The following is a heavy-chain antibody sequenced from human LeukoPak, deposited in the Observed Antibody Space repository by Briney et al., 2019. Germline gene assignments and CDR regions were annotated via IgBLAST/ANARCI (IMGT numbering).Heavy chain of an antibody. CDR1: GGSFSGYY. Sequence: PSETLSLTCAVYGGSFSGYYWSWIRQPPGKGLEWIGEINHSGSTNHNPSLKSRVTISVDTSKNQFSLKLSSVTAADTAVYYCARGRRIAAADSYYFDYWGQGTLVTVSS. CDR3: ARGRRIAAADSYYFDY. J-gene: IGHJ4*02. D-gene: IGHD6-13*01. CDR2: INHSGST. V-gene: IGHV4-34*01.